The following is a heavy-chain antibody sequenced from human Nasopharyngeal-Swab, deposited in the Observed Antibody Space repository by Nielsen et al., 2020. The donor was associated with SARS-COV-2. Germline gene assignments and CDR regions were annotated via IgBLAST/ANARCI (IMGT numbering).Heavy chain of an antibody. D-gene: IGHD4-17*01. CDR1: GFTFSSFG. V-gene: IGHV3-30*03. CDR2: IAHDASNE. CDR3: ARDAPAHYGAFY. J-gene: IGHJ4*02. Sequence: GGSLRLSCAASGFTFSSFGMHWVRQAPGKGLEWVAFIAHDASNEYYGDSVKGRFSISRDSSKNTLYLQMDSLRGEDTAVYYCARDAPAHYGAFYWGRGTRVTVSP.